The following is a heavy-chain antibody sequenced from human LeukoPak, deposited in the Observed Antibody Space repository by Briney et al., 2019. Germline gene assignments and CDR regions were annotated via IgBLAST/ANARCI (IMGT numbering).Heavy chain of an antibody. Sequence: PSGTLSLTCAVSGGSISSSNWWSWVRQPPGKGLEWIGEIDHSGSTNYNPSLKSRVTISVDKSKNQFSVKLSSVTAADTAVYYCTRAASSGPLFTYHMDVWGKGTTVTVSS. CDR1: GGSISSSNW. V-gene: IGHV4-4*02. D-gene: IGHD3-22*01. CDR3: TRAASSGPLFTYHMDV. J-gene: IGHJ6*03. CDR2: IDHSGST.